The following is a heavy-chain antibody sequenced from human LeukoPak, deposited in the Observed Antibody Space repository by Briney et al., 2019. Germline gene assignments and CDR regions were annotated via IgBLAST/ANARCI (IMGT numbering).Heavy chain of an antibody. J-gene: IGHJ4*02. CDR2: ISWNSGSI. Sequence: PGGSLRLSCAASGFTFDDYAMHWVRQAPGKGLEWVSGISWNSGSIGYADSVKGRFTISRDNAKNSLYLQMNSLRAEDTAFYYCSKDRLWGQGTLVTVSS. CDR3: SKDRL. CDR1: GFTFDDYA. V-gene: IGHV3-9*01.